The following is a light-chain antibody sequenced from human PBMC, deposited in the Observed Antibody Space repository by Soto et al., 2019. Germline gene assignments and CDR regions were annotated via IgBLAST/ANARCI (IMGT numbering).Light chain of an antibody. Sequence: EIVLTQSPGTLSLSPGERATLSCRASQSVSSSYLAWYQQKPGQAPRLLIYGASSRAAGIPDRFSGSGSGTDFTLTIRRLELEDFAVFYCQHYGGAPRTFGQGTKVEIK. V-gene: IGKV3-20*01. J-gene: IGKJ1*01. CDR3: QHYGGAPRT. CDR1: QSVSSSY. CDR2: GAS.